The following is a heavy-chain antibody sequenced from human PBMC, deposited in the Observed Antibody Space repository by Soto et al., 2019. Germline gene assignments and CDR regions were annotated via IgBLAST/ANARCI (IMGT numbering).Heavy chain of an antibody. V-gene: IGHV3-23*01. CDR2: ISGGGDST. CDR3: ARGTYSSGWYPDYFDY. Sequence: GGSLRLSCAASGFTFSSYAMSWVRQAPGKGLEWVSAISGGGDSTYYADSVKGRFTLSRDNSKNTLYLQMNSLRAEDTAVYYCARGTYSSGWYPDYFDYWGQGTPVTVSS. D-gene: IGHD6-19*01. CDR1: GFTFSSYA. J-gene: IGHJ4*02.